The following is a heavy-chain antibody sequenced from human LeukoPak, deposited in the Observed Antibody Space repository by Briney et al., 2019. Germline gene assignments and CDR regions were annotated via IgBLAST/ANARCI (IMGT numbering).Heavy chain of an antibody. D-gene: IGHD5-18*01. CDR1: GFTFSNYA. CDR2: ISGSGGTT. J-gene: IGHJ4*02. V-gene: IGHV3-23*01. CDR3: AKIYSRYFDY. Sequence: GGSLRLSCAASGFTFSNYAMSWVRQAPGKGLESVSTISGSGGTTYYADSVKGRFTISRDNSKNTLFLQMNSLRAEDTAVYYCAKIYSRYFDYWGQGTLVTVSS.